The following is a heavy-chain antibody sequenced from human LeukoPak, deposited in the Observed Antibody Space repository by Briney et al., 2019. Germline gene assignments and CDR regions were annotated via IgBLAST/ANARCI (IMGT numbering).Heavy chain of an antibody. J-gene: IGHJ4*02. CDR3: ALIPYCTTATCYYFDF. V-gene: IGHV1-18*01. CDR1: GYTFTTYG. D-gene: IGHD2-2*01. Sequence: ASVKVSCKASGYTFTTYGISWVRQAPGQGLEWLGWISTYNGDTNYAQKLQGRVTMTADTSTSTTYMELRSLRSDDTAVYYCALIPYCTTATCYYFDFWGQGTLVTVSS. CDR2: ISTYNGDT.